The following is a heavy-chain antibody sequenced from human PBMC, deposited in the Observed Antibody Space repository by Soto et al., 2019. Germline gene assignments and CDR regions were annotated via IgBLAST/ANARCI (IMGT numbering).Heavy chain of an antibody. V-gene: IGHV5-51*01. Sequence: GEALNISCKGSGYSFTTYWIGWVRQMPGKGLEWMGIIYPGDSDTRYSPSFQGQVTISADKYISTAYLQWSSLKASDTAMYYCTRKDSSRAFDDWGQGTLVTVSS. J-gene: IGHJ4*02. CDR2: IYPGDSDT. CDR1: GYSFTTYW. CDR3: TRKDSSRAFDD. D-gene: IGHD3-22*01.